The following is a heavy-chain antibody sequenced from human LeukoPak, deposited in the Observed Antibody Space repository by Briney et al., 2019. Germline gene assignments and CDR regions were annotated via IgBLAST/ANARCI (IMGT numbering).Heavy chain of an antibody. CDR2: IYYSGST. D-gene: IGHD2-2*01. J-gene: IGHJ5*02. CDR3: ARDRCSSTSCFNWFDP. V-gene: IGHV4-31*03. Sequence: PSETLSFTCTVSGGSISSGGYYWSWIRQHPEKGLEWIGYIYYSGSTYYNPSLKSRVTISVDTSKNQFSLKLSSVTAADTAVYYCARDRCSSTSCFNWFDPWGQGTLVTVSS. CDR1: GGSISSGGYY.